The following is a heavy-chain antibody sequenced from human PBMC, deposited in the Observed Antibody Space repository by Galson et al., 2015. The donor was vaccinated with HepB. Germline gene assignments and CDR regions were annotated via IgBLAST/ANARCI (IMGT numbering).Heavy chain of an antibody. J-gene: IGHJ3*02. CDR2: MWYDGSNK. Sequence: SLRLSCAASGFTFSSNYGMHWVRQAQGKGLAWVALMWYDGSNKYNADSVKGRLTISRDNSKNTLYLQMNSLRAEDTAVYYCAREKNDAFDIWGQGTMVTVSA. CDR1: GFTFSSNYG. V-gene: IGHV3-33*01. CDR3: AREKNDAFDI.